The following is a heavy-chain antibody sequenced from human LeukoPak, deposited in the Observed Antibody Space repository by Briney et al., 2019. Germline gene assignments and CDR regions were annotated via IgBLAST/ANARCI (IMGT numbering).Heavy chain of an antibody. J-gene: IGHJ5*02. CDR1: GGSFSGYY. CDR3: AREGSGFHD. V-gene: IGHV4-34*01. Sequence: SETLSLTCAVYGGSFSGYYWSWIRQPPGKGLEWIGEINHSGSTNYNPSLKSRVTISVDKSKNQFSLKLSSVTAADTAVYYCAREGSGFHDWGQGTLVTVSS. CDR2: INHSGST.